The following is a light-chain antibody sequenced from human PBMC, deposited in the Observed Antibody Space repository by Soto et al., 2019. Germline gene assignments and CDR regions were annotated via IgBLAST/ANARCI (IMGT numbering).Light chain of an antibody. Sequence: EIVLTQSPATLSLSPGEGATLSCRASQNVSRFLAWYQRRPGQAPRLLIYDASNRASGIPARFTGSGSGPDFTLTISSLEPEDSAVYYCQQRSNWPPRTFGGGTKVDIK. V-gene: IGKV3-11*01. CDR1: QNVSRF. CDR2: DAS. J-gene: IGKJ4*02. CDR3: QQRSNWPPRT.